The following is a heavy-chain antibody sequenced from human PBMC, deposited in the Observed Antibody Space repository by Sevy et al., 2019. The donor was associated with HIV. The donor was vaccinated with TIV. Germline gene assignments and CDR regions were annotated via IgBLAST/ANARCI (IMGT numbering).Heavy chain of an antibody. J-gene: IGHJ6*02. CDR3: AKEILPNYYAMDV. CDR1: GFSFDDYA. Sequence: GGSLRLSCAASGFSFDDYAMHWVRQGPGKGLEWVSLITWDGGSTYYADSVKGRFTISRDNSKNFLYLQMNSLRPEDTALYFCAKEILPNYYAMDVWGQGTTVTVSS. V-gene: IGHV3-43D*03. CDR2: ITWDGGST.